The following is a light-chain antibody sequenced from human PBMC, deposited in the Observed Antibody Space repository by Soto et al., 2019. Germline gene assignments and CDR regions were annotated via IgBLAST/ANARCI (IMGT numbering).Light chain of an antibody. Sequence: QSVLTQPPSASGTPGQRVTISCSGSSSNIGTNYVYWYQQLPGTAPKLLIYSNNQRPSGIPDRFSGSKSGTSATLGIAGLQTGDEADYYCGTWDTSLSAVVFGGGTKLTVL. V-gene: IGLV1-47*01. CDR3: GTWDTSLSAVV. CDR2: SNN. J-gene: IGLJ2*01. CDR1: SSNIGTNY.